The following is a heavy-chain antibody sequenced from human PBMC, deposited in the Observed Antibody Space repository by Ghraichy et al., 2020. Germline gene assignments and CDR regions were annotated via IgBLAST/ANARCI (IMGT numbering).Heavy chain of an antibody. CDR1: GFAFTSSS. CDR2: IRSKCDGGSA. CDR3: TPGYSSGVDHSAFDL. V-gene: IGHV3-15*01. Sequence: GGSLRLSCAASGFAFTSSSMSWVRQAPGKGLEWVGRIRSKCDGGSADYAAPVKGRFTIASDESKNTLYLQMSSLKTAVTAVYYCTPGYSSGVDHSAFDLWGQGTLVTVSS. J-gene: IGHJ4*02. D-gene: IGHD6-19*01.